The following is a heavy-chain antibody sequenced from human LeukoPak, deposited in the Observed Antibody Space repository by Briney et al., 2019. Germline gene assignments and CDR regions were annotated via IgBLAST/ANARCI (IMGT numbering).Heavy chain of an antibody. D-gene: IGHD2-8*02. CDR2: IYYSGST. V-gene: IGHV4-59*01. CDR3: AGCGLVGYFDY. J-gene: IGHJ4*02. CDR1: GGSISSYY. Sequence: SETLCLTCTVSGGSISSYYWSWIRQPPGKGLEWIGYIYYSGSTNYNPSLKSRVTISVDTSKNQFSLKLSSVTAADTAVYYCAGCGLVGYFDYWGQGTLVTVSS.